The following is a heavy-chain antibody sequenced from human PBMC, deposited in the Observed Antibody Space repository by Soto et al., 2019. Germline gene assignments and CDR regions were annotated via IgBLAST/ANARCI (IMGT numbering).Heavy chain of an antibody. CDR1: GGSISSYY. V-gene: IGHV4-59*01. CDR2: IYYSGST. Sequence: QVQLQESGPGLVKPSETLSLTCTVSGGSISSYYWSWIRQPPGKGLEWIGYIYYSGSTNYNPSLKSRVTISVDTSKNQFSLKLSSVTAADTAVYYCAREERHDYIWGSYRFDCWGQGTLVTVSS. CDR3: AREERHDYIWGSYRFDC. D-gene: IGHD3-16*02. J-gene: IGHJ5*01.